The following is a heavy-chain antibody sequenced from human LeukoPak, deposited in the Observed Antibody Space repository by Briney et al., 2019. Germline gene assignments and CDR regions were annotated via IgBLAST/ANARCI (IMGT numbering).Heavy chain of an antibody. J-gene: IGHJ3*02. Sequence: GGSLRLSCVASGFTFTSHWMTWVRQAPGKGLEWVANIREDGGEIYYLDSVKGRFTISRDNARNSLYLQMNSLRVEDTAVYFCARGVYAFDIWGHGALVIVSA. CDR2: IREDGGEI. V-gene: IGHV3-7*04. CDR1: GFTFTSHW. CDR3: ARGVYAFDI.